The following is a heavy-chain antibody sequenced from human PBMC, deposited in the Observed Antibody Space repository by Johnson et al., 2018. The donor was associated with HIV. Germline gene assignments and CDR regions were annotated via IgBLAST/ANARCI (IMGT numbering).Heavy chain of an antibody. CDR2: IKTDGSDT. CDR1: GFIFSNYW. CDR3: ARGALGSFDI. V-gene: IGHV3-74*02. J-gene: IGHJ3*02. Sequence: VLLVESGGDSVQPGGSLRLSCAASGFIFSNYWMHRVRQAPGKGLIWVACIKTDGSDTNYADSVKGRFTISRDNAKNTVYLQMDSLRDEDMAVYYCARGALGSFDIWGQGTMVTVSA. D-gene: IGHD3-10*01.